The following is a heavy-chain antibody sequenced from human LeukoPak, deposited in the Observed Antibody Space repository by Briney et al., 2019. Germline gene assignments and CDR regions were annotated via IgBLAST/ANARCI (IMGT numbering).Heavy chain of an antibody. D-gene: IGHD5-18*01. CDR1: GGSISSGSYY. CDR2: IYTSGST. J-gene: IGHJ5*02. V-gene: IGHV4-61*02. Sequence: PSETLSLTCTVSGGSISSGSYYWSWIRQPAGKGLEGIGRIYTSGSTNYNPSLKSRVTISVDTSKNQFSLKLSSVTAADTAVYYCARLGRWIQLWPNSWNWFDPWGQGTLVTVSS. CDR3: ARLGRWIQLWPNSWNWFDP.